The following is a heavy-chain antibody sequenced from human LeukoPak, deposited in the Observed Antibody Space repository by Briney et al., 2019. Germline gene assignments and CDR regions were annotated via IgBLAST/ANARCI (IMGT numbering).Heavy chain of an antibody. CDR1: GLTFSRYS. V-gene: IGHV3-21*04. D-gene: IGHD6-19*01. J-gene: IGHJ3*02. CDR3: TRRAWGSGWGAFDI. Sequence: GGSLRLSCAAFGLTFSRYSMNWARQAPGKGLEWVSSISSGSSYIYYADSVKGRFTISRDNAKKSLYLQMNRLKTEDTAVYYCTRRAWGSGWGAFDIWGQGTMVTVPS. CDR2: ISSGSSYI.